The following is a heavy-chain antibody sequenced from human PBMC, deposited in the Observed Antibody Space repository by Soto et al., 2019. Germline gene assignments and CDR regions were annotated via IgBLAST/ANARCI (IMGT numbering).Heavy chain of an antibody. CDR2: IIPIFGTA. Sequence: ASVKVSCKASGGTFSSYAISWVRQAPGQGLEWMGGIIPIFGTANYAQKFQGRVTITADESTSTAYMELSSLRSEDTAVYYCARVEGSSGYLDYWGQGTLVTVSS. CDR3: ARVEGSSGYLDY. CDR1: GGTFSSYA. V-gene: IGHV1-69*13. D-gene: IGHD3-22*01. J-gene: IGHJ4*02.